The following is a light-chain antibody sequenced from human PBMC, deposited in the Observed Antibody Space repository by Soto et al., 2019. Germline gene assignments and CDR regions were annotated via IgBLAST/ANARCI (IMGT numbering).Light chain of an antibody. J-gene: IGLJ7*01. CDR3: QTWVERAV. CDR1: SGHSSYA. CDR2: LNSDGSH. V-gene: IGLV4-69*01. Sequence: QSVLTQSPSASASLGASVKLTCTLSSGHSSYAIEGHQQQPEPGPRYLMKLNSDGSHSKGDGIPDRFSGSGSGAERYLTISSVQSEDEYDSYCQTWVERAVFGGGTQLTVL.